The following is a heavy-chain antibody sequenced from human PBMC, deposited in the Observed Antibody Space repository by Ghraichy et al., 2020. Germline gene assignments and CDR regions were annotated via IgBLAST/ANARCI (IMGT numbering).Heavy chain of an antibody. CDR1: GFMFSDHY. CDR2: IRNKVNSYTT. Sequence: GGSLRLSCAASGFMFSDHYMDWVRQAPGKGLEWVGRIRNKVNSYTTEYAASVKGRFTISRTDSRNSLYLQMNSLKTEDTAVYYCVRFGSYAGDYWGQGTPVTVSS. V-gene: IGHV3-72*01. D-gene: IGHD3-3*01. CDR3: VRFGSYAGDY. J-gene: IGHJ4*02.